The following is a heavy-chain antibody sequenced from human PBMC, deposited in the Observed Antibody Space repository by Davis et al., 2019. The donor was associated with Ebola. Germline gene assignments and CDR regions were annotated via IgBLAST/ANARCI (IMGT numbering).Heavy chain of an antibody. D-gene: IGHD4-17*01. J-gene: IGHJ4*02. CDR3: ARVPGYGDYYFDY. CDR1: GFTFSSYW. Sequence: PGGSLRLSCAASGFTFSSYWMSWVRQPPGKGLEWIGSIYYSGSTYYNPSLKSRVTISVDTSKNQFSLKLSSVTAADTAVYYCARVPGYGDYYFDYWGQGTLVTVSS. CDR2: IYYSGST. V-gene: IGHV4-39*07.